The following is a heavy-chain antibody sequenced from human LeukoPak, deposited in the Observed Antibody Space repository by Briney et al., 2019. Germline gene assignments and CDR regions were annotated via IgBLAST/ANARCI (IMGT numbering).Heavy chain of an antibody. D-gene: IGHD3-22*01. Sequence: PGGSLRLSCAASGFTFKNAWMTWVRQAPGKGLEWVSAISGSGDTSYYADSVKGRFITSRDNSKNTVFLQMHSLRAEDTAVYYCAKDRTGDSVGYYIFESWGQGTLVTVSS. CDR1: GFTFKNAW. J-gene: IGHJ4*02. CDR3: AKDRTGDSVGYYIFES. V-gene: IGHV3-23*01. CDR2: ISGSGDTS.